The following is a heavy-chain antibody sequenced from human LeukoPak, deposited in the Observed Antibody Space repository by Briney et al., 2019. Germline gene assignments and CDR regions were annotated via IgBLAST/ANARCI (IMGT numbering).Heavy chain of an antibody. V-gene: IGHV1-24*01. Sequence: ASVTVSCKVSGYSLTELSMHWVRQAPGKGLEWMGGFDPGNGETIFTKNFQGRVTMTDDTSTDTTYMELSSLRSEDTAVYYCARGWYGDYGDYWGQGTLVTVSS. CDR3: ARGWYGDYGDY. CDR2: FDPGNGET. D-gene: IGHD2-15*01. CDR1: GYSLTELS. J-gene: IGHJ4*02.